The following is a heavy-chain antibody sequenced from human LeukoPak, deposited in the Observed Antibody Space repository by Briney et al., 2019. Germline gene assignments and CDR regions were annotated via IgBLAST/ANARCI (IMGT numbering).Heavy chain of an antibody. CDR1: GFSFSNYW. CDR2: INSDGSTT. J-gene: IGHJ3*02. CDR3: ARIRESLGLGAFDI. V-gene: IGHV3-74*03. D-gene: IGHD7-27*01. Sequence: GGSLRLSCAASGFSFSNYWMCWVRQAPGKGLVCASRINSDGSTTTYADSVRGRFTISRDNAKNTLYLQMNSLRAEDSALYYCARIRESLGLGAFDIWGQGTMVTVSS.